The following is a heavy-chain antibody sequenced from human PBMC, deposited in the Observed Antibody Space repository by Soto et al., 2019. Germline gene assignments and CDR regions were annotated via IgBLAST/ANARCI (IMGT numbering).Heavy chain of an antibody. D-gene: IGHD3-9*01. Sequence: GGSLRLSCAASGFTFSNAWMRWVRQAPGQGLEWVGRIKSKTDSGTTDYAAPVKGSFTISRDNSKNTLYLQMNSLKTEDTAVYDCTVFYLDAFDSWGQGTMVTVSS. CDR2: IKSKTDSGTT. V-gene: IGHV3-15*01. J-gene: IGHJ3*02. CDR1: GFTFSNAW. CDR3: TVFYLDAFDS.